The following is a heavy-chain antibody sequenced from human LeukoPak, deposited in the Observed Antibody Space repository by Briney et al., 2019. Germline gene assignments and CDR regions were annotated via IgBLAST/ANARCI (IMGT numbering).Heavy chain of an antibody. J-gene: IGHJ6*02. V-gene: IGHV3-30-3*01. CDR2: ISYDGSNK. Sequence: GGSLRLSCAASGFTFSSYAMHWVRQAPGKGLEWVAVISYDGSNKYYADSVKGRFTISRDNSKNTLYLQMNSLRAEDTAVYYCARDKNPYSSSWYGDYYYYYGMDAWGQGTTVTVSS. CDR1: GFTFSSYA. CDR3: ARDKNPYSSSWYGDYYYYYGMDA. D-gene: IGHD6-13*01.